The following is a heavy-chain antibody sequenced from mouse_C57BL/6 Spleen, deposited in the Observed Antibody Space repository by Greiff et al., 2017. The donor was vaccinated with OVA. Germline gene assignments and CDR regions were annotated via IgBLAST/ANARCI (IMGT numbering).Heavy chain of an antibody. CDR2: IYPGDGDT. J-gene: IGHJ3*01. CDR1: GYAFSSSW. CDR3: ATYDYDGAWLAY. V-gene: IGHV1-82*01. D-gene: IGHD2-4*01. Sequence: VQLQQSGPALVKPGASVKISCKASGYAFSSSWMNWVKQRPGKGLAWIGRIYPGDGDTNYHGKFKGKATLTADKSSSTAYMQLSSLTSEDSAVYVCATYDYDGAWLAYWGQGTLVTVSA.